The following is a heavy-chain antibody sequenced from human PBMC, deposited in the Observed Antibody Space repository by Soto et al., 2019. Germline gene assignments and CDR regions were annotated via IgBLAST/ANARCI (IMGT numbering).Heavy chain of an antibody. V-gene: IGHV4-39*01. CDR1: GGSITSGSYY. CDR3: ARGLAAAGI. D-gene: IGHD6-13*01. CDR2: IFYSGST. J-gene: IGHJ4*02. Sequence: SETLSLTCPVSGGSITSGSYYWGWIRQPPGKGLERIGSIFYSGSTYYNPSLKSRVTISADTSKNQFSLNLSSVTAADTAVYYCARGLAAAGIWGQGTLVTVSS.